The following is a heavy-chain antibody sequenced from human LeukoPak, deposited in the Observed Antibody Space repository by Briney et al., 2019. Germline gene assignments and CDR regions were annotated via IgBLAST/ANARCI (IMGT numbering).Heavy chain of an antibody. CDR1: GFTFSSYA. J-gene: IGHJ6*02. CDR3: AREDGTDDYYYYYGMDV. CDR2: ISYDGSNK. V-gene: IGHV3-30-3*01. Sequence: PGGPLRLSCAASGFTFSSYAMHWVRQAPGKGLEWVAVISYDGSNKYYADSVKGRFTISRDNSKNTLYLQMNSLRAEDTAVYYRAREDGTDDYYYYYGMDVWGQGTTVTVSS. D-gene: IGHD1-14*01.